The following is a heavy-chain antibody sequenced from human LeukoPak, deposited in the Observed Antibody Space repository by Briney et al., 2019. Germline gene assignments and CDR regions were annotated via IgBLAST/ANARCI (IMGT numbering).Heavy chain of an antibody. CDR1: GYTFTGYY. V-gene: IGHV1-2*02. Sequence: ASVKVSCKASGYTFTGYYMHWVRQAPGQGLEWMGWINPNSGGTTYAQKFQGRVTMTRDTSISTAYMELSRLRSDDTAVYYCAREVRCSSTSCHRENDYWGQGTLVTVSS. CDR3: AREVRCSSTSCHRENDY. J-gene: IGHJ4*02. CDR2: INPNSGGT. D-gene: IGHD2-2*01.